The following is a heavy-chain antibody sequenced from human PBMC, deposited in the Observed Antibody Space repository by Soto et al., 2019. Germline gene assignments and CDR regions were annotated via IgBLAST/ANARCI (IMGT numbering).Heavy chain of an antibody. CDR3: ARTGYCLGGNCSPFDY. CDR2: ISSSGSTI. V-gene: IGHV3-48*02. D-gene: IGHD2-15*01. J-gene: IGHJ4*02. CDR1: YS. Sequence: YSMSRVRQAPGKGLEWVSYISSSGSTIYYADSVKGRFIISRDNAKNSLYLQVNSLRDEDTAFYYCARTGYCLGGNCSPFDYWGQGT.